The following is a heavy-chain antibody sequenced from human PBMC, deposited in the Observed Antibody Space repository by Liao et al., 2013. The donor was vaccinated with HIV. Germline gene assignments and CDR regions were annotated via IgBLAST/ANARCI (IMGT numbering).Heavy chain of an antibody. CDR2: VYATGTA. CDR1: DGSINSGRYY. D-gene: IGHD1-20*01. V-gene: IGHV4-61*02. Sequence: QVQLQESGPGLVKPSQTLSLTCTVSDGSINSGRYYWSWIRQAAGKGLEWIGRVYATGTANYNPSLKSRVTISIDTSKSQFSLKVSSVTTADTAVYYCARDITGYYSYYMDVWGKGTPVTVSS. CDR3: ARDITGYYSYYMDV. J-gene: IGHJ6*03.